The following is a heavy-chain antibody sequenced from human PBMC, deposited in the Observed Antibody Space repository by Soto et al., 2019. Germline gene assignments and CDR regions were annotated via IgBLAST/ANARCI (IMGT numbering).Heavy chain of an antibody. Sequence: GGSLRLSCAASGFTFSSYGIHWVRQAPGKGLEWVAVISYDGSNKYYADSVKGRFTISRDNSKNTLYLQMNSLRAEDTAVYYCAKGGCSSTSCYPVNWFDPWGQGTLVTVSS. V-gene: IGHV3-30*18. J-gene: IGHJ5*02. CDR3: AKGGCSSTSCYPVNWFDP. CDR2: ISYDGSNK. D-gene: IGHD2-2*01. CDR1: GFTFSSYG.